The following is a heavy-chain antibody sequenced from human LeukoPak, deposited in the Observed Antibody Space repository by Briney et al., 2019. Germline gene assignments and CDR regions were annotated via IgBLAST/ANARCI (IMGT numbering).Heavy chain of an antibody. CDR1: GGSFSGYY. CDR3: GRSNDYGDYKTDY. V-gene: IGHV4-34*01. CDR2: INHSGST. J-gene: IGHJ4*02. Sequence: SETLSLTCAVYGGSFSGYYWSWIRQPPGKGLEWIGEINHSGSTNYNPSLKSRVTISVDTSKNQFSLKLSSVTAADTAVYYCGRSNDYGDYKTDYWGRGTLVAVSS. D-gene: IGHD4-17*01.